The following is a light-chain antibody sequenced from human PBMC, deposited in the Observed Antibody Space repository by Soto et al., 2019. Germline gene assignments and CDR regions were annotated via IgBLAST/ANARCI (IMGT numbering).Light chain of an antibody. V-gene: IGLV1-40*01. CDR2: GNS. CDR3: QSYDSSLSGWV. CDR1: SSNIGAGYD. J-gene: IGLJ3*02. Sequence: QSVLPKPTSVSGAPGQRVPISCTGSSSNIGAGYDVHWYQQLPGTAPKLLIYGNSNRPSGVPDRFSGSKSGTSASLAITGLQSEDEADYYCQSYDSSLSGWVFGGGTKVTVL.